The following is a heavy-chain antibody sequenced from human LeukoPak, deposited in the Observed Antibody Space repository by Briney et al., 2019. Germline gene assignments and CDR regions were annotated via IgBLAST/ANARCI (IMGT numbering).Heavy chain of an antibody. Sequence: ASVKVSCKASGYSFTGHYIHWVRQAPGQGLEWMGWINPNTGATKYAQKFQGGVTMTSDTSISTAYMILIRLTSDDTAVYYCARASVVPAATYYFDYWGQGTLVTVSS. CDR3: ARASVVPAATYYFDY. D-gene: IGHD2-2*01. J-gene: IGHJ4*02. CDR2: INPNTGAT. V-gene: IGHV1-2*02. CDR1: GYSFTGHY.